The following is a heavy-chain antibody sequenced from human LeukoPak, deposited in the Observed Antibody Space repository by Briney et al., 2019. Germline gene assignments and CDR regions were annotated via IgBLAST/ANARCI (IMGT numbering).Heavy chain of an antibody. V-gene: IGHV1-2*02. Sequence: ASVKVSCKASGYTFTGYYMHWVRQAPGQGLEWMGWINPNSGGTNYAQKFQGRVTMTRGTSISTAYMELSRLRSEDMAVYYCARSSAAGTLTDAFDIWGQGTMVTVSS. CDR3: ARSSAAGTLTDAFDI. J-gene: IGHJ3*02. CDR1: GYTFTGYY. CDR2: INPNSGGT. D-gene: IGHD6-13*01.